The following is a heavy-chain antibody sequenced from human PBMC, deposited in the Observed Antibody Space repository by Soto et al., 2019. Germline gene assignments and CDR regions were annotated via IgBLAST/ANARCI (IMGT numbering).Heavy chain of an antibody. J-gene: IGHJ4*02. V-gene: IGHV1-18*01. Sequence: ASVKVSCKATGYTFTSYGISWVRRAPGQGLEWMGWISAYNGNTNYAQKLQGRVTMTTDTSTSTAYMELRSLRSDDTAVYYCARDQTTNWSYLYYFDYWGQGTLVTVSS. CDR1: GYTFTSYG. D-gene: IGHD1-7*01. CDR2: ISAYNGNT. CDR3: ARDQTTNWSYLYYFDY.